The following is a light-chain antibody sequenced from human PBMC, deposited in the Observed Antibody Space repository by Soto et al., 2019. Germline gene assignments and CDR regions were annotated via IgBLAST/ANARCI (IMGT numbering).Light chain of an antibody. CDR2: DVS. Sequence: QSALTQPASVSGSPGQSITLSCTGTSSDVGGYNYVSWYQQHPGKAPKLMISDVSNRPSGVSNRFSGAKSGNTASLTISGLQAEDEADYYCCSYTSSSTLVVFGGGAQLTVL. CDR1: SSDVGGYNY. J-gene: IGLJ2*01. V-gene: IGLV2-14*01. CDR3: CSYTSSSTLVV.